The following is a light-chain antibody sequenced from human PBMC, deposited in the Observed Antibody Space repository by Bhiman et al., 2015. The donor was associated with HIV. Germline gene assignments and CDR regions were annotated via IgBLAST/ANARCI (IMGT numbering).Light chain of an antibody. V-gene: IGLV1-47*01. J-gene: IGLJ1*01. CDR1: SSNIGKKY. Sequence: QSVVTQPPSVSGTPGQGVTISCSGSSSNIGKKYVYWYQQLPGATPTLLIYRNILRPSGVPERFSGSNSGNTATLTISRVEAGDEADYYCQLWDNSSDHPLVFGTGTKVTVL. CDR2: RNI. CDR3: QLWDNSSDHPLV.